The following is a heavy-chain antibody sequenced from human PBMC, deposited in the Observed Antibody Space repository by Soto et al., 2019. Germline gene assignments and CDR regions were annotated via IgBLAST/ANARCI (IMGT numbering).Heavy chain of an antibody. D-gene: IGHD2-2*01. CDR3: AREAGYCSRTSCYRRAFDT. CDR1: GFNFSGHW. CDR2: INTDGGSS. V-gene: IGHV3-74*03. J-gene: IGHJ3*02. Sequence: EVQLVESGGDLVQPGGSLSLSCAASGFNFSGHWMHWVRQVPGKGLEWVSRINTDGGSSAYAASVKGRFAISRDNAKNTLYLQMSGLRAEDTAVYYCAREAGYCSRTSCYRRAFDTWGQGTTVTVSS.